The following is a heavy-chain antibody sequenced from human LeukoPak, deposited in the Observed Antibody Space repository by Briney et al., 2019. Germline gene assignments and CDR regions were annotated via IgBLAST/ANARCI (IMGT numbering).Heavy chain of an antibody. CDR3: ARASCGSCPFDP. V-gene: IGHV3-53*01. Sequence: GGSLRLSCAASGFTVSSNYMSWVRQAPGKGLEWVSVIYSGGNSYYADSVKGRFTISRDNSKNTLYLQMNSLRAEDTAVYYCARASCGSCPFDPWGQGTLVTVSS. J-gene: IGHJ5*02. CDR1: GFTVSSNY. D-gene: IGHD2-15*01. CDR2: IYSGGNS.